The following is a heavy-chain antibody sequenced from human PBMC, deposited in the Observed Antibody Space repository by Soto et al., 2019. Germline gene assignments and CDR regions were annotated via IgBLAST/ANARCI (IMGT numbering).Heavy chain of an antibody. Sequence: SETLSLTCTVSGGSIYTYSWTWLRQPAGKGLEWIGHIYSSGSANYNPSLKSRVSMSVDTSKNQFSLKLKSVTAADTAVYYCATIVGANDYWGQGALVTVSS. D-gene: IGHD1-26*01. CDR3: ATIVGANDY. V-gene: IGHV4-4*07. J-gene: IGHJ4*02. CDR1: GGSIYTYS. CDR2: IYSSGSA.